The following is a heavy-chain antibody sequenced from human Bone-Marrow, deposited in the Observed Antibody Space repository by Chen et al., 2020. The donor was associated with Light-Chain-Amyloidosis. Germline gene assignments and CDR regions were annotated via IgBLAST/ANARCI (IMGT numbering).Heavy chain of an antibody. CDR1: GYTFPNYW. CDR2: IYPDDSDA. V-gene: IGHV5-51*01. D-gene: IGHD5-12*01. Sequence: VKKPGESLKISCKGSGYTFPNYWIGWVRQMPVKGLEWMGVIYPDDSDARYSPSFEGQVTISADKSITTAYLQWRSLKASDTVMYYCARRRDGYNFDYWGQGTLVTVSS. CDR3: ARRRDGYNFDY. J-gene: IGHJ4*02.